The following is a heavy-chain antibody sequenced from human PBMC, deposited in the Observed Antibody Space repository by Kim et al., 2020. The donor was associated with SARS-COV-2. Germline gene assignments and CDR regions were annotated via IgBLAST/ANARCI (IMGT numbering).Heavy chain of an antibody. CDR1: GFTFGSYD. J-gene: IGHJ3*02. V-gene: IGHV3-13*01. D-gene: IGHD6-13*01. CDR3: ARDDDPAGTGALDI. Sequence: GGSLRLSCAASGFTFGSYDMHWVRQVIGKGLEWVSGIGYAGDTHYPGSVKGRFTISRENAKNSLYLQMNSLRAGDTAVYYCARDDDPAGTGALDIWGHGTIVTVSS. CDR2: IGYAGDT.